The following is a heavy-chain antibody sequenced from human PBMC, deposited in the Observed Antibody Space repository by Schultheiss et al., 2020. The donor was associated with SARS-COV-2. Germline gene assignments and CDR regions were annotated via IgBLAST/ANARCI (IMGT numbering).Heavy chain of an antibody. J-gene: IGHJ6*02. V-gene: IGHV5-51*01. D-gene: IGHD6-6*01. CDR2: IYPGDSDT. CDR3: ARHSSSRYYYYYGMDV. CDR1: GYSFTSYW. Sequence: GESLKMSCKGSGYSFTSYWIGWVRQMPVKGLEWMGIIYPGDSDTRYSPSFQGQVTISADKSISTAYLQWSSLKASDTAMYYCARHSSSRYYYYYGMDVWGQGTTVTVSS.